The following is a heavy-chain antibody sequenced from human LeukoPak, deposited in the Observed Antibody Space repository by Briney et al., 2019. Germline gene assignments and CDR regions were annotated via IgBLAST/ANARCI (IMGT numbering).Heavy chain of an antibody. Sequence: LSLTCTVSGGSISSYYWSWVRQAPGKGLEWVSYISSSGSTIYYADSVKGRFTISRDNAKNSLYLQMNSLRAEDTAVYYCARDVRDSSSWYPFYHDAFDIWGQGTMVTVSS. V-gene: IGHV3-48*03. CDR1: GGSISSYY. CDR2: ISSSGSTI. D-gene: IGHD6-13*01. J-gene: IGHJ3*02. CDR3: ARDVRDSSSWYPFYHDAFDI.